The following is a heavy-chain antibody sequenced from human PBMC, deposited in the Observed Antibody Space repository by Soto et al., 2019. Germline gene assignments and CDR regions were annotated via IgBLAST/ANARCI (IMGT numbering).Heavy chain of an antibody. CDR3: ARLGIWSYGMDV. J-gene: IGHJ6*02. Sequence: GESLKISCNGSGYSFTSYWITWVRQMPGKGLEWMGRIDPSDSYTNYSPSFQGHVTISADKSSSTAYLHWSSLKASDTAMYYCARLGIWSYGMDVWGQGTTVTVSS. V-gene: IGHV5-10-1*01. D-gene: IGHD3-16*01. CDR1: GYSFTSYW. CDR2: IDPSDSYT.